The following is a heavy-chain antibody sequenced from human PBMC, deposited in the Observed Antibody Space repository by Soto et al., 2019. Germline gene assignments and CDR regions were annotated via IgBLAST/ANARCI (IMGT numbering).Heavy chain of an antibody. CDR1: GSNFTSHG. V-gene: IGHV1-18*01. J-gene: IGHJ5*02. D-gene: IGHD1-26*01. Sequence: AAGKVSCKASGSNFTSHGMMWVRQPPGQGLEWMGWISAYNGNTNYAQKLQGRVTMTTDTSTSTAYMELRSLISDDTAVYYCVLGRWELGCWCDPLGQGTLVTVSS. CDR2: ISAYNGNT. CDR3: VLGRWELGCWCDP.